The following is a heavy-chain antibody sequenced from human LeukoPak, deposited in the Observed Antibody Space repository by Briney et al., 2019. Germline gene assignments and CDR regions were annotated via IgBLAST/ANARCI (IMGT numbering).Heavy chain of an antibody. V-gene: IGHV3-7*04. D-gene: IGHD6-13*01. CDR2: IEQVGSEK. CDR3: ARARDSSSWFSSDF. J-gene: IGHJ4*02. Sequence: PGGSLRLSCAASGFTFSNYWMSWVRQAPGKGLEWVANIEQVGSEKYYVDSVKGRFTISRDNAKNSLYLQMSSLRAEDTALYYCARARDSSSWFSSDFWGQGALVTVSS. CDR1: GFTFSNYW.